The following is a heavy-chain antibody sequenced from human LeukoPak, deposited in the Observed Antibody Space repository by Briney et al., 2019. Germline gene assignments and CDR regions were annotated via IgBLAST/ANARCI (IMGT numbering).Heavy chain of an antibody. CDR1: GFTFSSYA. V-gene: IGHV3-23*01. D-gene: IGHD6-6*01. CDR3: AKAAARSYYYYYYMDV. Sequence: GGSLRLSCAASGFTFSSYAMSWVRQAPGKGLEWVSAISGSGGSTYYADSVKGRFTISRDNSKNTLYLQMNSLRAENTAVYYCAKAAARSYYYYYYMDVWGKGTTVTVSS. J-gene: IGHJ6*03. CDR2: ISGSGGST.